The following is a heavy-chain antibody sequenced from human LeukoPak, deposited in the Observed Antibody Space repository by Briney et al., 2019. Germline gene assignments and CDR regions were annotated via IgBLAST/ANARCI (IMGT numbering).Heavy chain of an antibody. J-gene: IGHJ6*02. D-gene: IGHD3-10*01. V-gene: IGHV3-73*01. CDR1: GFIFSGSA. CDR3: TRLSMVSTDYYYGLDV. CDR2: IRSKADSYAT. Sequence: GGSLRLSCAASGFIFSGSAMHWVRQASGKGLEWVGRIRSKADSYATAYAASVKGRFIISRDDSRNTAYLQMNSLKTEDTAVYYRTRLSMVSTDYYYGLDVWGQGTTVTVSS.